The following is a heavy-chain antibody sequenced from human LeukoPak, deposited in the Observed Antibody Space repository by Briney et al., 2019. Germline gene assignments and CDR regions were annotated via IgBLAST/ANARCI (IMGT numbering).Heavy chain of an antibody. V-gene: IGHV4-39*01. CDR3: VRRQHYGDPH. CDR2: IYYDGET. J-gene: IGHJ4*02. Sequence: SETLSLTCTVSGDSLRSSGSYWVWNRQPSGKGLEWIGSIYYDGETYYNPSLKSRVTISADTSKSQFSLKMSSVTAADTAVYWCVRRQHYGDPHWGQGTLVTVST. D-gene: IGHD4-17*01. CDR1: GDSLRSSGSY.